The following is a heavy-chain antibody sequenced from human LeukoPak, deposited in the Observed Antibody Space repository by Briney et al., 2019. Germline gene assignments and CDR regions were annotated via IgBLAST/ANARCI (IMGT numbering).Heavy chain of an antibody. V-gene: IGHV3-74*01. CDR1: GFTFSRNW. Sequence: GGSLRLSCAGSGFTFSRNWMHWVRQAPGKGLVWVSRISSDGSGTTYADSVKGRFTISRDNAKNTLYLQMNSLRAEDTAVYYCATSMGGYNWLDPWGQGTLVTVSS. J-gene: IGHJ5*02. CDR2: ISSDGSGT. D-gene: IGHD2/OR15-2a*01. CDR3: ATSMGGYNWLDP.